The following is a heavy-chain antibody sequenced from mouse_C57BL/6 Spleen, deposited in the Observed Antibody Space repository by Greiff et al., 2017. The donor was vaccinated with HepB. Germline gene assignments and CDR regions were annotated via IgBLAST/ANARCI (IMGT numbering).Heavy chain of an antibody. CDR1: GYTFTSYW. CDR2: IDPSDSYT. D-gene: IGHD2-5*01. V-gene: IGHV1-50*01. Sequence: VQLQQPGAELVKPGASVKLSCKASGYTFTSYWMQWVKQRPGQGLEWIGEIDPSDSYTNYNQKFKGKATLTVDTSSSTAYMQLSSLTSEDSAVYYCAVRGYSNYGYWGQGTTLTVSS. J-gene: IGHJ2*01. CDR3: AVRGYSNYGY.